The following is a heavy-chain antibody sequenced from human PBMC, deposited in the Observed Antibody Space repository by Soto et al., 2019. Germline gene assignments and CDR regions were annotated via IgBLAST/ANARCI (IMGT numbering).Heavy chain of an antibody. D-gene: IGHD1-26*01. Sequence: EVQLLESGGDLVQPGGSLRLSCAASGFTFSKYSMSWVRQAPGKGLEWVSGISGSGESTYYTISVTGRFTITRDNSENTLFLQMNSLTGEDTAVYYCARSLGNTWADDYFHSWGQGTLVSVSS. CDR3: ARSLGNTWADDYFHS. J-gene: IGHJ4*02. CDR1: GFTFSKYS. V-gene: IGHV3-23*01. CDR2: ISGSGEST.